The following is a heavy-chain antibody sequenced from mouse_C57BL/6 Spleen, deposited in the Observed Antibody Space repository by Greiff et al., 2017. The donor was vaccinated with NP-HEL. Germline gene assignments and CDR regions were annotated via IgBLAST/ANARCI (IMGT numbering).Heavy chain of an antibody. Sequence: DVKLQESGPELVKPGASVKMSCKASGYTFTDYNMHWVKQSHGKSLEWIGYINPNNGGTSYNQKFKGKATLTVNKSSSTAYMELRSLTSEDSAVYYCAKDGSSYVSFAYWGQGTLVTVSA. CDR2: INPNNGGT. CDR1: GYTFTDYN. D-gene: IGHD1-1*01. V-gene: IGHV1-22*01. CDR3: AKDGSSYVSFAY. J-gene: IGHJ3*01.